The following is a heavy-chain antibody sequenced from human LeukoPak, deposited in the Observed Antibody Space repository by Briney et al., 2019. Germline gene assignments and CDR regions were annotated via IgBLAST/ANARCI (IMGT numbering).Heavy chain of an antibody. D-gene: IGHD1-14*01. CDR1: GGSFSGYY. J-gene: IGHJ4*02. CDR2: INHSGST. V-gene: IGHV4-34*01. CDR3: ARGKITDY. Sequence: SETLSLTCAVYGGSFSGYYWSWIRQPPGKGLEWIGEINHSGSTNYNPSLKSRVTISVDTSKNQFSLKLSSVAAADTAVYYCARGKITDYWGQGTLVTVSS.